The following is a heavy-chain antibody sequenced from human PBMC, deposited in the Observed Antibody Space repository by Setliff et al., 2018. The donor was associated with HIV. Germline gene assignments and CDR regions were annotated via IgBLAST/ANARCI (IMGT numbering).Heavy chain of an antibody. CDR1: GGTFSSYA. Sequence: SVKVSCKASGGTFSSYAISWVRQAPGQGLEWVGGIIPILGIPNYAQKFQGRVTITADKSTSTAYMELSSLRSEDTAVYYCARRFGDTTIRRGSNYYYYGMDVWGQGTTVTVSS. V-gene: IGHV1-69*10. CDR3: ARRFGDTTIRRGSNYYYYGMDV. CDR2: IIPILGIP. D-gene: IGHD3-10*01. J-gene: IGHJ6*02.